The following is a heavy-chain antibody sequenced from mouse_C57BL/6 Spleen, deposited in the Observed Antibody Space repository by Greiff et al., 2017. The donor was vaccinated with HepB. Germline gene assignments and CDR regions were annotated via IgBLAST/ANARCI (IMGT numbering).Heavy chain of an antibody. J-gene: IGHJ2*01. Sequence: QVQLQQPGAELVKPGASVKLSCKASGYTFTSYWMQWVKQRPGQGLEWIGEIDPSDSYTNYNQKFKGKATLTVDTSSSTAYMQLSSLTSEDSAVYYCAVGGTRGYYFDYWGQGTTLTVSS. CDR3: AVGGTRGYYFDY. CDR2: IDPSDSYT. D-gene: IGHD2-14*01. V-gene: IGHV1-50*01. CDR1: GYTFTSYW.